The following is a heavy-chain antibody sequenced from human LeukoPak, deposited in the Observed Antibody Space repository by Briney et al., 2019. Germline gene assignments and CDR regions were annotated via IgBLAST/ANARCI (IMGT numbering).Heavy chain of an antibody. J-gene: IGHJ4*02. V-gene: IGHV3-73*01. Sequence: GGSLRLSCAASGFTFSGSAMHWVRQASGKGLEWVGRIRSKANSYATAYAASVKGRFTISRDDSKNTAYLQMNSLKTEDTAVYYCTSRGYSGYAGLYYFDYWGQGTLVTVSS. CDR3: TSRGYSGYAGLYYFDY. CDR1: GFTFSGSA. D-gene: IGHD5-12*01. CDR2: IRSKANSYAT.